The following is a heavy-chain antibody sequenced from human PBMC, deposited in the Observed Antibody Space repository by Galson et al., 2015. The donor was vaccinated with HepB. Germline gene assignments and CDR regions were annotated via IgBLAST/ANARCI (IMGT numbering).Heavy chain of an antibody. CDR1: GGSISSSNW. D-gene: IGHD3-3*01. CDR3: ARNRFLEWFLVD. V-gene: IGHV4-4*02. CDR2: IYHSGST. J-gene: IGHJ4*02. Sequence: ETLSLTCAVSGGSISSSNWLSWVRQLPGKGLEWIGEIYHSGSTNYNPSLKSRVTISVDQSNNQFSLKVTSVTAADTAVYYCARNRFLEWFLVDWGQGTLVTVSS.